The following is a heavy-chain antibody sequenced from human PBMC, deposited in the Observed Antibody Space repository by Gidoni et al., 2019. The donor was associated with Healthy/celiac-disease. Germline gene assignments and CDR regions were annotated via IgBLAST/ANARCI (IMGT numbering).Heavy chain of an antibody. V-gene: IGHV3-49*03. Sequence: EVQLVESGGGLVQPGRSLRLSCTASGFTFGDYAMSWFRQAPGKGLEWVGFIRSKAYGGTTEYAASVKGRFTISRDDSKSIAYLQMNSLKTEDTAVYYCTRKAYCGGDCYSDYFDYWGQGTLVTVSS. CDR1: GFTFGDYA. J-gene: IGHJ4*02. D-gene: IGHD2-21*02. CDR2: IRSKAYGGTT. CDR3: TRKAYCGGDCYSDYFDY.